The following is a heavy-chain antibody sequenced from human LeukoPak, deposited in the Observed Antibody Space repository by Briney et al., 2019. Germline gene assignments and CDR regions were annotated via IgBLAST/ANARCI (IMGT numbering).Heavy chain of an antibody. V-gene: IGHV6-1*01. CDR3: ARVGGHSGTYYDGFDI. D-gene: IGHD1-26*01. CDR2: TYSRSKWYN. J-gene: IGHJ3*02. CDR1: GDSVSSNSAT. Sequence: SQTLSLTCAISGDSVSSNSATRNWIRQSPSRGLEWLVRTYSRSKWYNEYAVSVRSRITINPDTSKNQFSLQLNSVTPEDTAVYYCARVGGHSGTYYDGFDIWGQGTMVTVSS.